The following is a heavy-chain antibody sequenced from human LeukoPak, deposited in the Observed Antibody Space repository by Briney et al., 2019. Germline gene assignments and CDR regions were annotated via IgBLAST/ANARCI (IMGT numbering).Heavy chain of an antibody. V-gene: IGHV4-59*01. J-gene: IGHJ4*02. D-gene: IGHD2-8*02. CDR3: ARAPVVYYFDY. CDR2: IYYSGST. Sequence: SETLSLTCTVSGGSISSYCWSWIRQPPGKRLEWMGYIYYSGSTNYNPSLKSRVTISVDTSKNQFSLKLSSVTAADTAVYYCARAPVVYYFDYWGQGTLVTVSS. CDR1: GGSISSYC.